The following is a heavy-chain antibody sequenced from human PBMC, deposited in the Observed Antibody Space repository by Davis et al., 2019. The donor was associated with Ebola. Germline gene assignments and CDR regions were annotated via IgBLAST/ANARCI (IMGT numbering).Heavy chain of an antibody. D-gene: IGHD6-13*01. J-gene: IGHJ6*02. CDR3: ARPCRSSSWEDYGMDV. V-gene: IGHV3-33*01. CDR1: GFTFSSYG. CDR2: IWYDGSNK. Sequence: GESLKISCAASGFTFSSYGMHWVRQAPGKGLEWVAVIWYDGSNKYYADSVKGRFTISRDNSKNTLYLQMNSLRAEDTAVYYCARPCRSSSWEDYGMDVWGQGTTVTVSS.